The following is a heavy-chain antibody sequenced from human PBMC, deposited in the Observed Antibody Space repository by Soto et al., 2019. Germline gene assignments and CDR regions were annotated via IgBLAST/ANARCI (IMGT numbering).Heavy chain of an antibody. D-gene: IGHD1-1*01. CDR1: GGSINSYY. CDR3: ARHYPIGNNWNYFDY. J-gene: IGHJ4*02. CDR2: ISYTGST. Sequence: QVQLQESGPGLVKPSETLSPTCSVSGGSINSYYWGWIRQPPGKGLEWIGYISYTGSTDYSPSLKSRVTISVDTSKNQFSLKVRSVTAADTAIYFCARHYPIGNNWNYFDYWGRGTLVTVSS. V-gene: IGHV4-59*08.